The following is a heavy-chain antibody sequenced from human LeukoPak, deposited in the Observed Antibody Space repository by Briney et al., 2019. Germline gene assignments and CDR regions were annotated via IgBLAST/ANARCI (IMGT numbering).Heavy chain of an antibody. J-gene: IGHJ4*02. Sequence: GGSLRLSCAASGFTFSSYAMSWVRQAPGNGLEWVSAISGSGGSTYYADSAKGRFTISRDNSKNTLYLQMNSLRAEDTAVYYCAKDTPADSNTYWGQGTLVTVSS. V-gene: IGHV3-23*01. CDR1: GFTFSSYA. CDR2: ISGSGGST. D-gene: IGHD4-11*01. CDR3: AKDTPADSNTY.